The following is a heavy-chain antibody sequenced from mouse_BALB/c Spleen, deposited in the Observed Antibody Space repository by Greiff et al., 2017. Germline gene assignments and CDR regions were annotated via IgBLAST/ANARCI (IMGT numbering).Heavy chain of an antibody. J-gene: IGHJ3*01. CDR3: ARGETPWFAY. Sequence: EVQLVESGGGLVQPGGSRKLSCAASGFTFSSFGMHWVRQAPEKGLEWVAYISSGSSTIYYADTVKGRFTISRDNPKNTLFLQMTSLRSEDTAMYYCARGETPWFAYWGQGTLVTVSA. CDR1: GFTFSSFG. V-gene: IGHV5-17*02. CDR2: ISSGSSTI.